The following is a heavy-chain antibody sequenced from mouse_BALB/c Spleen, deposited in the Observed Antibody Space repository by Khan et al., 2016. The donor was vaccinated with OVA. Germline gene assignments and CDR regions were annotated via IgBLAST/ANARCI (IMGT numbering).Heavy chain of an antibody. J-gene: IGHJ4*01. V-gene: IGHV3-2*02. CDR2: ISSTGST. D-gene: IGHD2-13*01. CDR1: GYSITSDYA. CDR3: ARSLYYSDSYAMDY. Sequence: EVELVESGPGLVKPSQSLSLTCTVTGYSITSDYAWNWIRQFPGNKLEWMGYISSTGSTSYNPSLKSQISITRDTSKNQFFLHLNSVTTEDTATYYCARSLYYSDSYAMDYWGQGTSVTVSS.